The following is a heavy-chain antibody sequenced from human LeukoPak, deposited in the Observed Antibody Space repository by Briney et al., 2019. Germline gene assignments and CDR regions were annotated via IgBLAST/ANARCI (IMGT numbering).Heavy chain of an antibody. Sequence: PGGSLRLSCAASGFTFSGYAMSWVRQAPGKGLEWVSAISGSGGSTYYADSVKGRFTISRDNSKNTLYLQMNSLRAEDTAVYYCAKASIAVTTPFDYWGQGTPVTVSS. CDR3: AKASIAVTTPFDY. CDR1: GFTFSGYA. CDR2: ISGSGGST. V-gene: IGHV3-23*01. D-gene: IGHD4-17*01. J-gene: IGHJ4*02.